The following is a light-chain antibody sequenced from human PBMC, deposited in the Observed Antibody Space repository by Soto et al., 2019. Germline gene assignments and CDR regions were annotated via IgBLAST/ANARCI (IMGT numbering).Light chain of an antibody. CDR3: QQYGSSPIT. Sequence: TQSPSSLSASVGETVIISCRASETITRYLNWYQQKPGQAPRRLIYGASSRATGIPDRFSGSGSGTDFTLTISRLEPEDFAVYYCQQYGSSPITFGQGTRLEIK. CDR1: ETITRY. CDR2: GAS. V-gene: IGKV3-20*01. J-gene: IGKJ5*01.